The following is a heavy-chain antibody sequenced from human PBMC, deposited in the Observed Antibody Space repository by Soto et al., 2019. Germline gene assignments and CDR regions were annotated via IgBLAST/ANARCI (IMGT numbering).Heavy chain of an antibody. CDR2: IYNSGST. V-gene: IGHV4-59*12. D-gene: IGHD3-16*02. Sequence: SETLSLTCTVSGGSISNYYWSLLRQPPGKGLEWIGYIYNSGSTNYNPSLKSRVTISLGTSKNEFSPRLTSVTAADTAVYFCARVPAMGGVISHWFDPWGPGTLVTVSS. J-gene: IGHJ5*02. CDR3: ARVPAMGGVISHWFDP. CDR1: GGSISNYY.